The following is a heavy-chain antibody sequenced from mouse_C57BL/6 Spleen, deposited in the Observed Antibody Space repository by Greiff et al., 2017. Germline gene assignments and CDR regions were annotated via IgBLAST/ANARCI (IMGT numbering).Heavy chain of an antibody. D-gene: IGHD2-12*01. Sequence: VQLQQPGAELVRPGSSVKLSCKASGYTFTSYWMHWVKQRPIQGLEWIGNIDPSDSETHYNQKFKDKATLTVDKSSSTAYMQLSSLTSEDSAVYYCARGGYYSDYYAMDYWGQGTSVTVSS. V-gene: IGHV1-52*01. J-gene: IGHJ4*01. CDR3: ARGGYYSDYYAMDY. CDR2: IDPSDSET. CDR1: GYTFTSYW.